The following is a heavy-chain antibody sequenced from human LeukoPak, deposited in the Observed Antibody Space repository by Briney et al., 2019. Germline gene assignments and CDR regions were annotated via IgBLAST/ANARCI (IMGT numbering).Heavy chain of an antibody. Sequence: GGSLRLSCAASGFTVSSNYMSWVRQAPGKGLEWVSVIYSGGSTYYAGSVKGRFTISRDNSKNTLYLQMNSLRAEDTAVYYCAGNYDILTGQLYYGMDVWGQGTTVTVSS. CDR2: IYSGGST. CDR1: GFTVSSNY. J-gene: IGHJ6*02. V-gene: IGHV3-53*01. CDR3: AGNYDILTGQLYYGMDV. D-gene: IGHD3-9*01.